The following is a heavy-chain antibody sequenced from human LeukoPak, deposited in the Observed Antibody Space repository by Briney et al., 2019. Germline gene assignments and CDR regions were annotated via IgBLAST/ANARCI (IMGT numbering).Heavy chain of an antibody. V-gene: IGHV5-51*03. J-gene: IGHJ4*02. CDR3: MRSTQNCSRSRCEFDY. Sequence: GESLKISCKGSGYSFTSNWIGWVRQMPGKGLEWMGIIYPGDFDTRYRPSFQGQVTISADKSISTAYLQWSSLKASDTAMYYCMRSTQNCSRSRCEFDYWGQGTLVTVSS. CDR2: IYPGDFDT. D-gene: IGHD2-2*01. CDR1: GYSFTSNW.